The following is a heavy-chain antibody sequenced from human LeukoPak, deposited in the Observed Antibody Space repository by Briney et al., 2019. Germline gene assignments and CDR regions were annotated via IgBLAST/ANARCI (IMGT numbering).Heavy chain of an antibody. CDR1: GFTFDDYA. CDR2: ISGVGGST. J-gene: IGHJ1*01. V-gene: IGHV3-43*02. Sequence: GESLRLSWAASGFTFDDYAMHWVRQAPGKGLEWVSHISGVGGSTYYADSVKGRFTISRDNSKNSLYLQMNSLRTEDTALYYCVKGLEYFQQWGEGTVVTVLS. CDR3: VKGLEYFQQ. D-gene: IGHD4-11*01.